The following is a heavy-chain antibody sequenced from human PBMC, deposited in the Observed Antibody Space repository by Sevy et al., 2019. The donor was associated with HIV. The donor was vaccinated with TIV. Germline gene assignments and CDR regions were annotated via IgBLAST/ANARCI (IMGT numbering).Heavy chain of an antibody. V-gene: IGHV3-30*02. CDR1: GFTFSDYG. CDR3: AKDLTVRYSTSSGDFDY. D-gene: IGHD6-6*01. J-gene: IGHJ4*02. Sequence: GGSLRLSCTASGFTFSDYGMHWVRQAPGKGLEWVAFIRYDGSTKDYANSVKGRFTISRDNSKNTLFLQLNSLRVEDTAVYYCAKDLTVRYSTSSGDFDYWDQGSLVTISS. CDR2: IRYDGSTK.